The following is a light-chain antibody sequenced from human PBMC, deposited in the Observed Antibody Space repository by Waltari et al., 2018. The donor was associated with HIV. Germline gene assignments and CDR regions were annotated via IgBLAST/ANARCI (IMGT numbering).Light chain of an antibody. CDR2: WAS. Sequence: DIVMTQTPDSLIASPGERASINCRSNQSLLYSPNNKNFLVWYQQKPGQPPKLLIYWASSRESGVPARFSGSGSGTNFTLTISSLQPEDVATYFCQQYFSTPWTFGQGTKV. CDR1: QSLLYSPNNKNF. CDR3: QQYFSTPWT. V-gene: IGKV4-1*01. J-gene: IGKJ1*01.